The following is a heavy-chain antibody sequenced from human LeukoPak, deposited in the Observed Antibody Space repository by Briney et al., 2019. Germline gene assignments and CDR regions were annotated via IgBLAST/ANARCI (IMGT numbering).Heavy chain of an antibody. V-gene: IGHV4-34*12. CDR2: IFDGKTI. J-gene: IGHJ4*02. CDR3: ASGAWATRLNS. D-gene: IGHD4-23*01. CDR1: GESLNYYY. Sequence: SDTLSLTCAVYGESLNYYYWSWTRQSPGKGLEWIGDIFDGKTINYNPSLKSRVTISAATSSQQFSLNLKSVTAADTAVYFCASGAWATRLNSWAQGALVIVSS.